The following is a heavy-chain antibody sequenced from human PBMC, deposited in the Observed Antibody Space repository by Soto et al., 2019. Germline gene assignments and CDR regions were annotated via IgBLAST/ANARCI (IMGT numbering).Heavy chain of an antibody. D-gene: IGHD6-19*01. V-gene: IGHV4-34*01. Sequence: SETLSLTCALYGGSFSGYYWSWIRQPPGKGLEWIGEINHSGSTNYNPSLKSRVTISVDTSKNQFTLKLSSVTAAHTAVHYCARIAVGPGNPFYYYYGMDVWGQGTTVTVSS. J-gene: IGHJ6*02. CDR3: ARIAVGPGNPFYYYYGMDV. CDR2: INHSGST. CDR1: GGSFSGYY.